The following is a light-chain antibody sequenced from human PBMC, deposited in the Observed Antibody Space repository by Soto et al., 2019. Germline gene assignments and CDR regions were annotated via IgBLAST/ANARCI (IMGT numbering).Light chain of an antibody. Sequence: AIRMTQSPSSFSASTGDRVTITCRASQGISSYLAWYQQKPGKAPKLLIYAASTLQSGVPSRFSGSGSGTDFTLTIRCLQSEDFATYYCQQYYIYPHTFGQGTKVEIK. J-gene: IGKJ1*01. CDR2: AAS. CDR1: QGISSY. CDR3: QQYYIYPHT. V-gene: IGKV1-8*01.